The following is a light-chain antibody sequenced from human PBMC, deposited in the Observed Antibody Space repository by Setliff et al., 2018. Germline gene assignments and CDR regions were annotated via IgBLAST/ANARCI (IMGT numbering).Light chain of an antibody. J-gene: IGLJ1*01. CDR3: CSFAGTYYV. CDR1: SIDVGAYNY. CDR2: DVT. V-gene: IGLV2-11*01. Sequence: QSALSQPRSVSGSPGQSVTISCTGTSIDVGAYNYVSWYQHHPGKVPKLMVYDVTKRPSGVPDRFSGSKSGNTASLTISGLQAEDEADYYCCSFAGTYYVFGSGTKV.